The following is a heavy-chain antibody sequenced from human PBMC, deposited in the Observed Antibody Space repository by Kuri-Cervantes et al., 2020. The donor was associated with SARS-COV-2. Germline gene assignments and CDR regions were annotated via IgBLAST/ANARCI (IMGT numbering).Heavy chain of an antibody. CDR3: ARIVRSDIVVVPAAIDYYYYMDV. CDR1: GFSLSNARMG. V-gene: IGHV2-26*01. Sequence: SGPTLVKPTETLTLTCTVSGFSLSNARMGVSWIRQPPGKALEWLAHIFSNDEKSYSTSLKSRLTISKDTSKSQVVLTMTNMDPVDTATYYCARIVRSDIVVVPAAIDYYYYMDVWGKGTTVT. CDR2: IFSNDEK. J-gene: IGHJ6*03. D-gene: IGHD2-2*02.